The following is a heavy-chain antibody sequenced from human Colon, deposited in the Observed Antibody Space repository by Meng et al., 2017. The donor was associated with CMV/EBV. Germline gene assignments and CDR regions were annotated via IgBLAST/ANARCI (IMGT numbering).Heavy chain of an antibody. J-gene: IGHJ4*02. Sequence: GESLKISCAASGFTFSSYSMNWVRQAPGKGLEWVSSIISSTNYIYYADSVRGRFTLSRDSAKNSLYLQMDSLRAEDTAVYYCARAPRGSGYSFAYWARESWSPSPQ. V-gene: IGHV3-21*01. D-gene: IGHD3-10*01. CDR2: IISSTNYI. CDR3: ARAPRGSGYSFAY. CDR1: GFTFSSYS.